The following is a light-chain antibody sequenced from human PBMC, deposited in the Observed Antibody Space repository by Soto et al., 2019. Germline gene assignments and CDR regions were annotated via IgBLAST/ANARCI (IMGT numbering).Light chain of an antibody. V-gene: IGLV2-18*02. J-gene: IGLJ3*02. CDR2: EVT. CDR1: SSDVGSYNR. CDR3: TSYTSSRTWV. Sequence: QSALTQPPSVSGSPGQSVTISCTGTSSDVGSYNRVSWYQQPPGTAPKLMIYEVTNRPSGVPNRFSASKSGNTASLTISGLQPDDQPDYYCTSYTSSRTWVFGGGTKVTVL.